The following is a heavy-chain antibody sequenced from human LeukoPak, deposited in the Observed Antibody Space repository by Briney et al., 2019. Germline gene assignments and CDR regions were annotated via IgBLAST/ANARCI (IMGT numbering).Heavy chain of an antibody. CDR2: LHNSGST. CDR1: GVAINRYY. J-gene: IGHJ5*02. V-gene: IGHV4-59*01. CDR3: ARTQSGYCRGDSCILWFDP. D-gene: IGHD2-15*01. Sequence: SETLSLTCTVAGVAINRYYWSWIRQPPGKGLEWIGYLHNSGSTNYNPSLKSRVTISVDMSKNQFSLRLNSVTAADTAVYYCARTQSGYCRGDSCILWFDPWGQGTLVTVSS.